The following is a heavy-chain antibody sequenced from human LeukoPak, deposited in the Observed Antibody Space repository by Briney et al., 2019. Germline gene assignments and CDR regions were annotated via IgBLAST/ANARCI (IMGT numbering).Heavy chain of an antibody. Sequence: SETLSLICTVSGASTASHYWTWLRQPPGKELEWIAYMFDTVSTKSNPSLKSRLTLSVDTSKKQLSLRLSSVTAADTAVYYCATIKRGSTYGYFDFWGQGIKVTVSS. D-gene: IGHD5-18*01. J-gene: IGHJ4*02. CDR3: ATIKRGSTYGYFDF. CDR2: MFDTVST. CDR1: GASTASHY. V-gene: IGHV4-59*11.